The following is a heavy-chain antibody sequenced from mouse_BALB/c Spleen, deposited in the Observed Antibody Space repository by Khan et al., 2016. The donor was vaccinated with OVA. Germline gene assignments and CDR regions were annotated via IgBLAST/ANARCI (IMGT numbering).Heavy chain of an antibody. Sequence: QVQLKQSGAELAKPGASVKMSCKASGYTFTKYWMHWVKQRPGPGLEWIGYINPSTGYTEYNQKFKDKATLTADKSSSTAYMQLSSLTSEDSAVYYCVNHGSSSAWFTYWGQGTLVTVSA. CDR2: INPSTGYT. D-gene: IGHD1-1*01. J-gene: IGHJ3*01. CDR3: VNHGSSSAWFTY. V-gene: IGHV1-7*01. CDR1: GYTFTKYW.